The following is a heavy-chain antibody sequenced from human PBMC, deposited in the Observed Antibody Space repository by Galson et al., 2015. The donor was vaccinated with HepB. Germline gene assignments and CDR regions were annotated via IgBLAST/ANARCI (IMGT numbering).Heavy chain of an antibody. J-gene: IGHJ6*02. CDR1: GYTFTTHY. CDR3: ARDRPRTISGAIRPPVWGGMDV. V-gene: IGHV1-46*01. Sequence: SVKVSCKASGYTFTTHYMHWVRQAPGQGLEWMGVLNPLSDITTYAPKFQGRVTMTRDTSTTTVYMELSSLMSEDTAIYYCARDRPRTISGAIRPPVWGGMDVWGQGTTVTVSS. CDR2: LNPLSDIT. D-gene: IGHD3-3*01.